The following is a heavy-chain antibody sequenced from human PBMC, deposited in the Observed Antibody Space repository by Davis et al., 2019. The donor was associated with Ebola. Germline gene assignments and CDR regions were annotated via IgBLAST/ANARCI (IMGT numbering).Heavy chain of an antibody. CDR1: GFTVSSNY. D-gene: IGHD3-10*01. J-gene: IGHJ6*02. Sequence: GESLKISCAASGFTVSSNYMSWVRQAPGKGLEWVSVIYSGGSTYYADSVKGRFTISRDNSKNTLYLQMNSLRAEDTAVYYCASGLHAKYGSGSYYYYYGMDVWGQGTTVTVSS. V-gene: IGHV3-53*01. CDR2: IYSGGST. CDR3: ASGLHAKYGSGSYYYYYGMDV.